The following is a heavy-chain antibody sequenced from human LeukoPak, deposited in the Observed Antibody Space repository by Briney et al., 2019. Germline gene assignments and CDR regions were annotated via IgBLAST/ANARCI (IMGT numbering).Heavy chain of an antibody. CDR1: GYTFTKYD. D-gene: IGHD3-3*01. Sequence: GASVKVSCKASGYTFTKYDVNWVRQATGQGLEWMGWMNPNSGNTGSAQKFQGRVMMTRDISISTAYMELSSLRSEVTAVYYCARCHTYDLWSGDSYSYYYMDVWGKGTTVAVSS. CDR2: MNPNSGNT. CDR3: ARCHTYDLWSGDSYSYYYMDV. J-gene: IGHJ6*03. V-gene: IGHV1-8*01.